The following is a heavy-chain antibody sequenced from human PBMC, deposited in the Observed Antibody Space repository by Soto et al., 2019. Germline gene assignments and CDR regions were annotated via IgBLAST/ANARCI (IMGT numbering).Heavy chain of an antibody. CDR1: GLKIIGYW. V-gene: IGHV3-7*05. CDR3: ARDHCSGGSCYSAGKYYYYYYGMDV. D-gene: IGHD2-15*01. Sequence: HPYAVVGLKIIGYWMSCVSKETGKGLEWVANIKQDGSEKYYVDSVKGRFTISRDNAKNSLYLQMNSLGAEDTAVYYCARDHCSGGSCYSAGKYYYYYYGMDVWGQGTTVTVSS. J-gene: IGHJ6*02. CDR2: IKQDGSEK.